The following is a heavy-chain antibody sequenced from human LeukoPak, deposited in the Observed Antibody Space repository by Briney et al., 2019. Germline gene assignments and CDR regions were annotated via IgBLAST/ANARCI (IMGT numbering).Heavy chain of an antibody. CDR3: EREDFWSGYYNY. Sequence: GGSLRLSCAASGFTFSSYWMSWVRQAPGKGLECVANIKQEGSEKYYVDSVKGRFTISRDNAKNSLYLKMNSLRAEDTGVYYCEREDFWSGYYNYWGQGTLVTVSS. V-gene: IGHV3-7*01. CDR1: GFTFSSYW. J-gene: IGHJ4*02. CDR2: IKQEGSEK. D-gene: IGHD3-3*01.